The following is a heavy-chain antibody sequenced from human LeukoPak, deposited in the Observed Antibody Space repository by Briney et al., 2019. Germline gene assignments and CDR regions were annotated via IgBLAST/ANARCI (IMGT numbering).Heavy chain of an antibody. D-gene: IGHD4-23*01. V-gene: IGHV1-46*01. CDR3: ARDPDYGGSPGAFDI. CDR1: GYTFISYY. Sequence: ASVKVSCKASGYTFISYYMHWVRQAPGQGLEWMGIINPSGGSTSYAQKFQGRVTMTRDTSTSTVYMELSSLRSEDTAVYYCARDPDYGGSPGAFDIWGQGTMVTVSS. CDR2: INPSGGST. J-gene: IGHJ3*02.